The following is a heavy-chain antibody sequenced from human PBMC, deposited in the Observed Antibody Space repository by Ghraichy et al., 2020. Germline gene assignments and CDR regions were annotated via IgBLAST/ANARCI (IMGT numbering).Heavy chain of an antibody. CDR3: ARHGSGSSWAAFDS. Sequence: TLSLTCAVYGGPFSNYDWNWIRQPPGKGLEWIGQINHRGGTKNNPSLKSRVTISIDTSKSQFSLKLSSVTAAHTTVYYCARHGSGSSWAAFDSWGQGSLVTVSS. V-gene: IGHV4-34*01. D-gene: IGHD6-13*01. CDR1: GGPFSNYD. J-gene: IGHJ4*02. CDR2: INHRGGT.